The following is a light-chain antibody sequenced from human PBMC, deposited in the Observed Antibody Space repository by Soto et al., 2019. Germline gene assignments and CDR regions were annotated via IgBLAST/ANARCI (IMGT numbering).Light chain of an antibody. CDR3: SAYGGSNNVV. V-gene: IGLV2-8*01. Sequence: QSALTQPPSAAGSPGQSVTISCTGTSSDVGGYNSVSWYQHHSGKAPKLRISEVSKRPSGVPDRFSCSKAGNTASLTVAGLQAEDEAYDYCSAYGGSNNVVFGGGTKLTVL. CDR1: SSDVGGYNS. CDR2: EVS. J-gene: IGLJ2*01.